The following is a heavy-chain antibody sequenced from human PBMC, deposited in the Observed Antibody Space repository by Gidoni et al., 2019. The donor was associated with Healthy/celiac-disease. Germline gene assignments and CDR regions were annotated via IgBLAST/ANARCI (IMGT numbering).Heavy chain of an antibody. V-gene: IGHV4-4*02. J-gene: IGHJ4*02. CDR1: GGSISSSNW. Sequence: QVQLQASGPGLVSPAGTRSLPCAVSGGSISSSNWWSWVRQPPGKGLEWIGEIYHRGSTNYNPSRKSRVTISVDKSKNQFSLKLSSVTAADTAVYYCATSSIVGALGSFDYWGQGTLVTVSA. CDR3: ATSSIVGALGSFDY. D-gene: IGHD1-26*01. CDR2: IYHRGST.